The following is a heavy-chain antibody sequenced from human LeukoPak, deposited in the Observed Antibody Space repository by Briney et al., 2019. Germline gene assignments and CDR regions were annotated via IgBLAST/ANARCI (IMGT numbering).Heavy chain of an antibody. CDR3: ARERRSGSCYFDY. Sequence: SETLSLTCTVSGGSISSYYWSWIRQPPGKGLEWIGYFYYSGSTNYNPSLKSRVTISVDTSKNQFSLKLSSVTAADTAVYYRARERRSGSCYFDYWGQGTLVTVSS. V-gene: IGHV4-59*12. CDR2: FYYSGST. J-gene: IGHJ4*02. CDR1: GGSISSYY. D-gene: IGHD2-15*01.